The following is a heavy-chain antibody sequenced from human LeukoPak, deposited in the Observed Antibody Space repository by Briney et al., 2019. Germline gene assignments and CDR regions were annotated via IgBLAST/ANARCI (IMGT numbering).Heavy chain of an antibody. D-gene: IGHD5-12*01. J-gene: IGHJ4*02. CDR2: IYHSGST. CDR3: ARQGGATKFDY. CDR1: GYSISSGYY. Sequence: SETLSLTXAVSGYSISSGYYWGWIRQPPGKGLEWIGSIYHSGSTYYNPSLKSRVTISVDTSKSQFSLKLSSVTAADTAVYYCARQGGATKFDYWGQGTLVTVSS. V-gene: IGHV4-38-2*01.